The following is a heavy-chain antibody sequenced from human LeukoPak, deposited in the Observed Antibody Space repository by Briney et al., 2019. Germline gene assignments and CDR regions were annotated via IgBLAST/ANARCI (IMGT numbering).Heavy chain of an antibody. CDR3: ARGAGYSREVNFYHYMDV. V-gene: IGHV4-39*07. J-gene: IGHJ6*03. Sequence: SETLSLTCTVSGGSISSSSYYWGWIRQPPGKGLEWIGSIYYSGSTYYNPSLKSRVTISVDTSKNQFSLNLTSVTAADTAVYCARGAGYSREVNFYHYMDVWGKGTTVTVSS. CDR2: IYYSGST. D-gene: IGHD1-26*01. CDR1: GGSISSSSYY.